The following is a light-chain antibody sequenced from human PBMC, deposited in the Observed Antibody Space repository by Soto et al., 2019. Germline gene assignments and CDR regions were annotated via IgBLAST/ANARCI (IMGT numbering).Light chain of an antibody. CDR1: RSNLGRNY. V-gene: IGLV1-47*01. CDR2: RNN. Sequence: QLVLTQPPSASGTPGQRVTMSCSGSRSNLGRNYVYWYQQFPGTAPKLLIYRNNHRPSGVPDRFSGSKSGTSVSLAISGLRSEDEADYYCASWDDNLSAWVFGGGTKLTVL. J-gene: IGLJ3*02. CDR3: ASWDDNLSAWV.